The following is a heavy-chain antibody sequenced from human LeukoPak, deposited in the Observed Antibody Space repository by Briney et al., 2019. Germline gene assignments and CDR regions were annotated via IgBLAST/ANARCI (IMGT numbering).Heavy chain of an antibody. CDR1: GYTFTSYG. Sequence: ASVKVSCKASGYTFTSYGISWVRQAPGQGLEWMGWISAYNGNTNYAQKLQGRVTMTTDTSTSTAYMELRSLRSDDTAVYYCVSWAGGNSDVASFDYWGQGTLVIVSS. V-gene: IGHV1-18*01. D-gene: IGHD2-21*01. J-gene: IGHJ4*02. CDR3: VSWAGGNSDVASFDY. CDR2: ISAYNGNT.